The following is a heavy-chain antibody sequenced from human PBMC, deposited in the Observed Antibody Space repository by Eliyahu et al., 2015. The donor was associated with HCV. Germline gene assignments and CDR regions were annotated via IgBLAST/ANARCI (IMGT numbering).Heavy chain of an antibody. CDR1: GFTFSSYS. D-gene: IGHD1-26*01. CDR3: ARYSGSYFYY. Sequence: EVQLVXSEGGLVKPGGSXRLSCASXGFTFSSYSMNWXREAPGKGVAWVSSISSSSSYIYYADSVKGRFTISRDNAKNSLYLQMNSLRAEDTAVYYCARYSGSYFYYWGQGTLVTVSS. CDR2: ISSSSSYI. J-gene: IGHJ4*02. V-gene: IGHV3-21*01.